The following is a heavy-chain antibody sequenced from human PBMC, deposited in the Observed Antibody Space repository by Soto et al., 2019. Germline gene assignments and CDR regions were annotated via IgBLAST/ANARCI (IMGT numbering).Heavy chain of an antibody. CDR2: MYSDGRT. Sequence: EVQLVESGGGLIHPGGSLRLSCVGSGVSVSSNYMAWVRQAPGKGLEWVAVMYSDGRTYYADSVKGRFTISRADSKNTLYFQMNLLRAEDTAVYYCARYYGAGSYFFDHWGQGALVTVSS. CDR3: ARYYGAGSYFFDH. D-gene: IGHD3-10*01. CDR1: GVSVSSNY. V-gene: IGHV3-53*01. J-gene: IGHJ4*02.